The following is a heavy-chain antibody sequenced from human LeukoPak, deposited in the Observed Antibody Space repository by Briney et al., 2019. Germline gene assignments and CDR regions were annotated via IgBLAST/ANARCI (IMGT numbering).Heavy chain of an antibody. Sequence: ASVKVSCKASGYIFTSYVMNWVRQAPGQGLEWMGWINTNTGNPRYAQGSTGRFVFSLDTSVSTTYLQISSLKAEDTAVYYCARGGLPIYYYYMDVWGKGTTVTVSS. V-gene: IGHV7-4-1*02. D-gene: IGHD5/OR15-5a*01. CDR3: ARGGLPIYYYYMDV. CDR2: INTNTGNP. CDR1: GYIFTSYV. J-gene: IGHJ6*03.